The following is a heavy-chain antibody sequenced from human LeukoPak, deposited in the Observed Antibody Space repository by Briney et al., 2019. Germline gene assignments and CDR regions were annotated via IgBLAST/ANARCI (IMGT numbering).Heavy chain of an antibody. CDR2: IKQDGNEK. J-gene: IGHJ4*02. CDR3: AKSWCETICYGIYD. CDR1: GFRFNTYW. D-gene: IGHD2-2*01. V-gene: IGHV3-7*01. Sequence: GGSLRLSCAASGFRFNTYWMSWVRQAPGKGLEWVANIKQDGNEKYYADSVKGRFTISRDNGKNSLDLQMNSLRADDTAVYYCAKSWCETICYGIYDWGQGTLVTVS.